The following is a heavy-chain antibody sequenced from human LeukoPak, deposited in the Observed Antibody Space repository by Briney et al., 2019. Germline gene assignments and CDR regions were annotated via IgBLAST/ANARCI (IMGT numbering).Heavy chain of an antibody. V-gene: IGHV3-73*01. Sequence: GGSLRLSCAASGFTFSGSAMHWVRQASGKGLEWVGRIRSKVNNYATAYAASVKGRFTISRDDSKNTAYLQMNSLKTEDTAVYYCTTPQYYGSGTNPDYWGQGTLVTVSS. CDR3: TTPQYYGSGTNPDY. J-gene: IGHJ4*02. CDR1: GFTFSGSA. CDR2: IRSKVNNYAT. D-gene: IGHD3-10*01.